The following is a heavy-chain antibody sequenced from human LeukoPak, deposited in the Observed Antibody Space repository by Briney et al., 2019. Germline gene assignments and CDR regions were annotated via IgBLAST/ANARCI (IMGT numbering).Heavy chain of an antibody. D-gene: IGHD3-22*01. Sequence: PSETLSLTCTVSGASVSNSGFYWGWIRQPPGKGLEWIGGLYSSGSTKYNLSLKSRITISVDTSKNQFSLNLNSVAAADTAVYYCARDSRDTPRTYYYDSSGYPYFDFWGQGTLVTVSS. CDR1: GASVSNSGFY. J-gene: IGHJ4*02. CDR3: ARDSRDTPRTYYYDSSGYPYFDF. V-gene: IGHV4-39*07. CDR2: LYSSGST.